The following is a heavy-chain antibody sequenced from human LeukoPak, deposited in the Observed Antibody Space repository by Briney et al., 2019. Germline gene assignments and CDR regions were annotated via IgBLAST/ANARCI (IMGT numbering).Heavy chain of an antibody. CDR2: ISGSGGTT. CDR1: GFTFSSYA. V-gene: IGHV3-23*01. Sequence: GGSLRLSCAASGFTFSSYAMGWVRQAPGKGLEWVSAISGSGGTTYYADSVKGRFTISRDNSKNTLYLQVNSLRAEDTAVYYCARENGDSSVGFDFWGQGTLVTVFS. D-gene: IGHD3-22*01. J-gene: IGHJ4*02. CDR3: ARENGDSSVGFDF.